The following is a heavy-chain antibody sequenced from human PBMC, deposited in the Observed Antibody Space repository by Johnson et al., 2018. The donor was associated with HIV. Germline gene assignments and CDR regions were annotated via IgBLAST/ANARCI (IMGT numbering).Heavy chain of an antibody. J-gene: IGHJ3*02. Sequence: MQLVESGGGLVQPGGSLRLSCAASGFTFNNAWMSWVRQAPGKGLEWVGHIKSKSDGGTTDYAAPVKGRFTISRDDSTDTLYLQMNSLKTEDTAVYYCTTGGVSYDDSDAFDIWGQGTMVTVSS. CDR1: GFTFNNAW. CDR3: TTGGVSYDDSDAFDI. CDR2: IKSKSDGGTT. V-gene: IGHV3-15*01. D-gene: IGHD5-12*01.